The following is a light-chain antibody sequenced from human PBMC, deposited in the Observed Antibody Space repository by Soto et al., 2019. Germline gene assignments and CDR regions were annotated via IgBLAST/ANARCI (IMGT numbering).Light chain of an antibody. J-gene: IGKJ1*01. CDR1: QSFSSD. Sequence: EIPLTQSPATLLYFPVERATLSCMASQSFSSDLAWYQQKPGQSPRLLIYGASTRATGIPARFSGSGSGTDFTLTISSLEPEDFAVYYCQQRSNWPRTFGQGTKVEIK. V-gene: IGKV3-11*01. CDR3: QQRSNWPRT. CDR2: GAS.